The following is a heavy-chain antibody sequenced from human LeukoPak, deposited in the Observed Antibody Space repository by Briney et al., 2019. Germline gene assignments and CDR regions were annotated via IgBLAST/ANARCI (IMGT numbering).Heavy chain of an antibody. CDR2: IYHSGST. Sequence: PSGTLSLTCAVSGGSISSSNWWSWVRQPPGKGLEWIGEIYHSGSTNYNPSLKSRVTISVDKSKNQFSLKLSSVTAADTAVYYCARRGEQQLVYGYFDYWGQGTLVTVSS. D-gene: IGHD6-13*01. CDR1: GGSISSSNW. J-gene: IGHJ4*02. CDR3: ARRGEQQLVYGYFDY. V-gene: IGHV4-4*02.